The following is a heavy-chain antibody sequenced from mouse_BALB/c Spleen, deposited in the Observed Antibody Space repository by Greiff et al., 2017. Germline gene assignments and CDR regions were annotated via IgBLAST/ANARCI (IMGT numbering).Heavy chain of an antibody. Sequence: EVQGVESGGGLVQPKGSLKLSCAASGFTFNTYAMNWVRQAPGKGLEWVARIRSKSNNYATYYADSVKDRFTISRDDSQSMLYLQMNNLKTEDTAMYYCVRRSMDYWGQGTSVTVSS. J-gene: IGHJ4*01. CDR3: VRRSMDY. CDR1: GFTFNTYA. V-gene: IGHV10-1*02. D-gene: IGHD1-1*01. CDR2: IRSKSNNYAT.